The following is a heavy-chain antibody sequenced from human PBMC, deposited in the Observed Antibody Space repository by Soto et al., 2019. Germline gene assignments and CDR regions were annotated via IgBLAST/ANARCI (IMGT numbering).Heavy chain of an antibody. D-gene: IGHD4-4*01. V-gene: IGHV3-30-3*01. CDR3: ARDLTVTTYYYYHGMDV. J-gene: IGHJ6*02. Sequence: GGSLRLSCAASGFTFSSYAMHWVRQAPGKGLEWVAVISYDGSNKYYADSVKGRFTISRDNSKNTLYLQMNSLRAEDTAVYYCARDLTVTTYYYYHGMDVWGQGTTVTVSS. CDR1: GFTFSSYA. CDR2: ISYDGSNK.